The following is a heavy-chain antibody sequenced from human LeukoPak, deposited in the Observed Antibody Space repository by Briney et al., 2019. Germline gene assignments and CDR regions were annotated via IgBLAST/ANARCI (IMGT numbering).Heavy chain of an antibody. Sequence: SETLSLTCTVSGGSISSSSYYWGWIRQPPGKGLEWIGSIYYSGSTYYNPSLKGRVTISVDTSKNQFSLKLSSVTAADTAVYYCARRYCSGGSCYSDNWFDPWGQGTLVTVS. CDR2: IYYSGST. D-gene: IGHD2-15*01. CDR1: GGSISSSSYY. CDR3: ARRYCSGGSCYSDNWFDP. J-gene: IGHJ5*02. V-gene: IGHV4-39*01.